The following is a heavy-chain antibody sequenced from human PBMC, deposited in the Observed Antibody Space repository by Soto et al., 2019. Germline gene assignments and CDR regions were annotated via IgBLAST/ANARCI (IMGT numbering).Heavy chain of an antibody. Sequence: SETLSLTGAEYCRCFRCYYWSWIRQPPGKGLKWIGEINHSGSTNYNPSLKSRVTISVDTSKNQFSLKLSSVTAADTAVYYCARETYYDFFYGMDVWGQGTTLTVS. J-gene: IGHJ6*02. CDR2: INHSGST. V-gene: IGHV4-34*01. CDR1: CRCFRCYY. CDR3: ARETYYDFFYGMDV.